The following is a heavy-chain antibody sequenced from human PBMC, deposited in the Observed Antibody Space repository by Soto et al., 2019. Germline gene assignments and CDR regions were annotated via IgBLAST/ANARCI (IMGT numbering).Heavy chain of an antibody. CDR2: IYYSGST. D-gene: IGHD6-13*01. CDR3: ASSIAAAGWFDP. Sequence: SETLSLTCTVSGGSISSGGYYWSWIRQHPGKGLEWIGYIYYSGSTYYNPSLKSRVTISVDTSKNQFSLKLSSVTAADTAVYYCASSIAAAGWFDPWGQGTLVTVSS. CDR1: GGSISSGGYY. V-gene: IGHV4-31*03. J-gene: IGHJ5*02.